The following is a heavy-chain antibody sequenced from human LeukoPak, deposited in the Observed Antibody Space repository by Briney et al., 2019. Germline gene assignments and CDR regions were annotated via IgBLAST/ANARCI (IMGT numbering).Heavy chain of an antibody. V-gene: IGHV1-69*05. Sequence: SVKVSCKASGGTFSNYAISWVRQAPGQGLEWMGGIIPIFGTANYAQKFQGRVTITTDESTSTAYMELSSLKSEDTAVYYCAREGRYCSSTSCFADYFDYWGQGTLVTVSS. CDR2: IIPIFGTA. CDR3: AREGRYCSSTSCFADYFDY. J-gene: IGHJ4*02. D-gene: IGHD2-2*01. CDR1: GGTFSNYA.